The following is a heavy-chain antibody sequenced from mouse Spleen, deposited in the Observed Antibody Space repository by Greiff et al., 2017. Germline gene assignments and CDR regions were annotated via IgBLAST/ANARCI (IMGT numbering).Heavy chain of an antibody. CDR3: AREETNGVFDY. D-gene: IGHD4-1*01. CDR1: GFTFTSYW. J-gene: IGHJ2*01. V-gene: IGHV1-52*01. CDR2: IDPSDSDT. Sequence: QVQLQQPGAELVRPGSSVKLSCTASGFTFTSYWMHWVQQSPKKGLEWIANIDPSDSDTYYNQKFKDKATFTVDKSYSTAYMQLSSLTSEDSAVYYCAREETNGVFDYWGQGTTLTVSS.